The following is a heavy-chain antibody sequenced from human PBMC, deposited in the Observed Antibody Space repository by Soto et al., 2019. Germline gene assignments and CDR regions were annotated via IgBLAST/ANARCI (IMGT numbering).Heavy chain of an antibody. J-gene: IGHJ6*02. D-gene: IGHD2-2*01. V-gene: IGHV4-4*07. CDR3: SRVGCSNSKCYTRGMDV. Sequence: SETLSLTCTVSGGSISGYYWSWVRQPAGKGLEWVGRIYSDGTTNYSPPLKSRVTMSLDTSKDQFSLHLNSVTAADTAVYYCSRVGCSNSKCYTRGMDVWGQGTTVTVSS. CDR1: GGSISGYY. CDR2: IYSDGTT.